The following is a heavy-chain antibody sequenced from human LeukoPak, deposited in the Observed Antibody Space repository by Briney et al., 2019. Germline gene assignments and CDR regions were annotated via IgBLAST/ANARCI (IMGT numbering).Heavy chain of an antibody. CDR1: GGSFSGYY. Sequence: SETLSLTCAVYGGSFSGYYWSWIRQPPGKWLEWIGEINHSGSTNYNPSLKSRVTISVDTSKNQFSLKLSSVTAADTAVYYCARVLYSNYHPRFDPWGQGTLVTVSS. CDR2: INHSGST. V-gene: IGHV4-34*01. J-gene: IGHJ5*02. D-gene: IGHD4-11*01. CDR3: ARVLYSNYHPRFDP.